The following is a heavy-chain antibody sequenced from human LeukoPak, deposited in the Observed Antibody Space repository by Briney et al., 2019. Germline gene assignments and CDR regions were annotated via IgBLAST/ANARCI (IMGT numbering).Heavy chain of an antibody. V-gene: IGHV1-24*01. J-gene: IGHJ4*02. Sequence: ASVKVSCKVSGHTLTELAMHWVRQAPGKRLEWMGGYEPERGEIIYAPKFQGRVSMTQDTSTETAYMELSSLRAEDTAVYYCAPGTYYYVTAVYWGQGTLVTVSS. D-gene: IGHD3-10*02. CDR2: YEPERGEI. CDR1: GHTLTELA. CDR3: APGTYYYVTAVY.